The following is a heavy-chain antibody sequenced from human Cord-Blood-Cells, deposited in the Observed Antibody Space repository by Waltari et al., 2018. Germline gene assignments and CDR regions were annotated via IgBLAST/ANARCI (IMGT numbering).Heavy chain of an antibody. D-gene: IGHD6-6*01. CDR1: GFTFSSYG. V-gene: IGHV3-30*03. Sequence: QVQLVESGGGVVQPGRSLRLSCAASGFTFSSYGMHWVRQAPGKGLEWVAVISYDGSEKYYVDSVKGRFTISRDNAKNSLYLQMNSLRAEDTAVYYCARDLKQLLYNWFDPWGQGTLVTVSS. J-gene: IGHJ5*02. CDR3: ARDLKQLLYNWFDP. CDR2: ISYDGSEK.